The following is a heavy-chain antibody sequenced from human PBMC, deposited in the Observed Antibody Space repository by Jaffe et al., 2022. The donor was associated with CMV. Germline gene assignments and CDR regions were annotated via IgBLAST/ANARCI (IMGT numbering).Heavy chain of an antibody. Sequence: QVQLVQSGSEVKKPGASVKVSCKASGYTFTSFGISWVRQAPGQGLEWMGWISAHNGNTKSTQDLLGRVTMTTDTSTSTAYMELRGLRSNDTAVYYCARGRIVGGSTPIFDHWGQGTLVTVTS. V-gene: IGHV1-18*01. CDR1: GYTFTSFG. CDR2: ISAHNGNT. J-gene: IGHJ4*02. CDR3: ARGRIVGGSTPIFDH. D-gene: IGHD1-26*01.